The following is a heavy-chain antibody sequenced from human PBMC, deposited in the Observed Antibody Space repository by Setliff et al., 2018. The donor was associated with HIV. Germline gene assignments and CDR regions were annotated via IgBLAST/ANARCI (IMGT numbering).Heavy chain of an antibody. V-gene: IGHV3-48*03. D-gene: IGHD3-3*01. CDR3: ARDYLYYNLYNGSPVYGMDV. Sequence: GGSLRLSCSASGFTFSDYEINWVRQAPGKGLEWISYISHSGATIYYADSVKGRFTISRDNSKNSLYLQMNSLRVEDTAVYYCARDYLYYNLYNGSPVYGMDVWGQGTTVTVSS. CDR2: ISHSGATI. J-gene: IGHJ6*02. CDR1: GFTFSDYE.